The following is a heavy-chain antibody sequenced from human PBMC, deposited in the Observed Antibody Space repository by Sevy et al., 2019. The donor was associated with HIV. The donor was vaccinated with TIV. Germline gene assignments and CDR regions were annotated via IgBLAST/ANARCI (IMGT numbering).Heavy chain of an antibody. Sequence: GGSLRLSCVVSGFTFRNYWMSWVRQAPGKELEWVANINQNGTEIYSVDSVKGRFTFSRDNTKNSVYLQMNSLRAEDTAIYYCAINSDYGMDAWGQGTTVTVSS. J-gene: IGHJ6*02. CDR1: GFTFRNYW. CDR2: INQNGTEI. D-gene: IGHD4-4*01. V-gene: IGHV3-7*01. CDR3: AINSDYGMDA.